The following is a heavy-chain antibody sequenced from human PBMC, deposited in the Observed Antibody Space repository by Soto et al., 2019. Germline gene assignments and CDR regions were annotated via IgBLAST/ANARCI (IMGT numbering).Heavy chain of an antibody. V-gene: IGHV4-39*01. CDR1: GGSISSSSYY. D-gene: IGHD3-3*01. CDR2: IYYSGST. CDR3: ARQFSYYDFWSGYPQNNWFDT. J-gene: IGHJ5*02. Sequence: SETLSLTCTVSGGSISSSSYYWGWIRQPPGKGLEWIGSIYYSGSTYYNPSLKSRVTISVDTSKNQFSLKLSSVTAADTAVYYCARQFSYYDFWSGYPQNNWFDTWGQGTLVTVSS.